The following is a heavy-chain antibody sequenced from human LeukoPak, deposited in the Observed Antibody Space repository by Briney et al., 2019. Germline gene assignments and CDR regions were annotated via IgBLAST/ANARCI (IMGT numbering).Heavy chain of an antibody. CDR2: IYYSGST. CDR3: ARQVQGSGWPDAFDI. V-gene: IGHV4-39*01. J-gene: IGHJ3*02. CDR1: GGSISSSSYY. Sequence: SQTLSLTCTVSGGSISSSSYYWGWIRQSPGKGLEWIGSIYYSGSTYYNPSLKSRVTISVDTSKNQFSLKLSSVTAADTAVYYCARQVQGSGWPDAFDIWGQGTMVTVSS. D-gene: IGHD6-19*01.